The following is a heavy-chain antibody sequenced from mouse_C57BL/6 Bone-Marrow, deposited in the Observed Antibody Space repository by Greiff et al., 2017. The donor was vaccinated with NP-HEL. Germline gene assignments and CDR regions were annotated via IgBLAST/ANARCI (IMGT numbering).Heavy chain of an antibody. V-gene: IGHV7-3*01. D-gene: IGHD1-1*01. CDR3: ARYYYGSSPGYFDV. CDR1: GFTFTDYY. J-gene: IGHJ1*03. Sequence: DVHLVESGGGLVQPGGSLSLSCAASGFTFTDYYVSWVRQPPGKALEWLGFIRNKANGYTTEYSASVKGRFTISRDNSQSILYLQMNALRAEDSATYYCARYYYGSSPGYFDVWGTGTTVTVSS. CDR2: IRNKANGYTT.